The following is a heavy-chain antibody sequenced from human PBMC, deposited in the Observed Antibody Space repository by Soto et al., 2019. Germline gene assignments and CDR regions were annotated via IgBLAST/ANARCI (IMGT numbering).Heavy chain of an antibody. CDR3: ARDQSAIAAAQGGYYYYGMDV. J-gene: IGHJ6*02. Sequence: SETLSLTCTVSGGSLISYYWSWIRQPPGKGLEWIGYIYYSGSTNYNPSLKSRVTISVDTSKNQFSLKLSSVTAADTAVYYCARDQSAIAAAQGGYYYYGMDVWGQGTTVTVSS. V-gene: IGHV4-59*01. CDR1: GGSLISYY. CDR2: IYYSGST. D-gene: IGHD6-13*01.